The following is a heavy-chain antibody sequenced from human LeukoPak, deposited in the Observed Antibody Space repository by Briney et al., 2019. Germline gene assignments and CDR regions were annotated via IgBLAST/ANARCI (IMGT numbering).Heavy chain of an antibody. CDR2: ISAYNGNT. Sequence: ASVKVSRKASGYTFTSYGISWVRQAPGQGLEWMGWISAYNGNTNYAQKLQGRVTKTTDTSTSTAYMELRSLRSDDTAVYYCARAVTPDVVTAPNDYWGQGTLVTVSS. J-gene: IGHJ4*02. D-gene: IGHD2-2*01. CDR1: GYTFTSYG. V-gene: IGHV1-18*01. CDR3: ARAVTPDVVTAPNDY.